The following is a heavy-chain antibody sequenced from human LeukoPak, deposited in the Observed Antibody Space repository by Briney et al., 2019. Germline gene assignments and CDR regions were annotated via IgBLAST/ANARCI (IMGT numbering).Heavy chain of an antibody. D-gene: IGHD2/OR15-2a*01. CDR1: GGSFSGYY. V-gene: IGHV4-34*01. Sequence: PSETLSLTCAVYGGSFSGYYWNWIRQPPGKGLEWIGEINHSGSTNYNPSLKSRVTISVDTSKNQFSLKLSSVTAADTAVYYCARGGGNSTIYFDSGGQEPLVTISS. J-gene: IGHJ4*02. CDR3: ARGGGNSTIYFDS. CDR2: INHSGST.